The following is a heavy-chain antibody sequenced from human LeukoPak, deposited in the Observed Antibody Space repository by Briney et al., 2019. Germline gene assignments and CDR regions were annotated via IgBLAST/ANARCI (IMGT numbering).Heavy chain of an antibody. D-gene: IGHD2-21*02. V-gene: IGHV1-2*02. J-gene: IGHJ4*02. CDR3: ARGSIVVVTDAENFDY. Sequence: GASVKVSCKASGYTFTGYYIHWVRQAPGQGLEWMGWINPNSGGTNYAQKFQGRVTMTRDTSIRTAYMELSRLRSDDTAVYYCARGSIVVVTDAENFDYWGQGTLVTVSS. CDR1: GYTFTGYY. CDR2: INPNSGGT.